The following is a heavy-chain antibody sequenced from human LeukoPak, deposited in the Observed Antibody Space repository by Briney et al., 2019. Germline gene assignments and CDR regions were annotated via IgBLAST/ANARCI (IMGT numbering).Heavy chain of an antibody. D-gene: IGHD2-8*01. V-gene: IGHV1-46*01. Sequence: ASVTVSFKASGYNFTLYYMHWVRQAPGQGLEWMGIINPSGGSTSYAQKFQGRVTMTRDTSTSTVYMELSSLRSEDTAVYYCARDFGPLQVYVISHHAMDVWGQGTTVTVSS. CDR3: ARDFGPLQVYVISHHAMDV. J-gene: IGHJ6*02. CDR1: GYNFTLYY. CDR2: INPSGGST.